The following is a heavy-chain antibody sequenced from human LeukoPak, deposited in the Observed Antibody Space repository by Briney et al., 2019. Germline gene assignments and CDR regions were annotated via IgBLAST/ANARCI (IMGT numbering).Heavy chain of an antibody. CDR1: GGSISSRFHY. Sequence: PSETLSLTCTVSGGSISSRFHYWGWIRQPPGKGLEWIGNIYHTGSTYNNPSLKSRVIISVDTSKNQFSLKLSSVTDADTAVYYCVGLDIEAAGVLFDYWGQGTQVTVSS. CDR3: VGLDIEAAGVLFDY. D-gene: IGHD6-13*01. CDR2: IYHTGST. J-gene: IGHJ4*02. V-gene: IGHV4-39*01.